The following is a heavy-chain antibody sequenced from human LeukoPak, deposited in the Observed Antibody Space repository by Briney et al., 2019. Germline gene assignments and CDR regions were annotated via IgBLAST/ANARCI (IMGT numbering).Heavy chain of an antibody. J-gene: IGHJ6*02. CDR3: ARRGSSGWYDYYYYYGMDV. D-gene: IGHD6-19*01. CDR1: GGSISSSSYY. V-gene: IGHV4-39*01. Sequence: SETLSLTCTVSGGSISSSSYYWGWIRQPPGKGLVWIGSIYYSGSTYYNPSLKSRVTISVDTSKNQFSLKLSSVTAADTAVYYCARRGSSGWYDYYYYYGMDVWGQGTTVTVSS. CDR2: IYYSGST.